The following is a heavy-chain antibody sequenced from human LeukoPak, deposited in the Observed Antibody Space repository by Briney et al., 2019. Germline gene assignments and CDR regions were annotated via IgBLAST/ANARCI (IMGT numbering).Heavy chain of an antibody. CDR1: GFTFSSYA. CDR3: AKVTTDYGDYLSYFDY. D-gene: IGHD4-17*01. J-gene: IGHJ4*02. Sequence: GGSLRLSCAASGFTFSSYAVSWVRQAPGKGLEWVSAISGSGGSTYYADSVKGRFTISRDNSKNTLYLQMNSPRAEDTAVYYCAKVTTDYGDYLSYFDYWGQGTLVTVSS. CDR2: ISGSGGST. V-gene: IGHV3-23*01.